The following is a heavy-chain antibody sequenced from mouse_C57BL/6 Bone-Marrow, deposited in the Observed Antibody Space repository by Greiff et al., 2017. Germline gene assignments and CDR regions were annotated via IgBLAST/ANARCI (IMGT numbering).Heavy chain of an antibody. Sequence: QVQLQQSGPELVKPGASVKISCKASGYAFSSSWMNWVKQRPGKGLEWIGRIYPGDGDTNYNGKFKGKATLTADKSSSTAYMQLSSLTSEDSAVYFCARVAGSSFAWFADWGQGTLVTVSA. V-gene: IGHV1-82*01. D-gene: IGHD1-1*01. CDR2: IYPGDGDT. CDR3: ARVAGSSFAWFAD. CDR1: GYAFSSSW. J-gene: IGHJ3*01.